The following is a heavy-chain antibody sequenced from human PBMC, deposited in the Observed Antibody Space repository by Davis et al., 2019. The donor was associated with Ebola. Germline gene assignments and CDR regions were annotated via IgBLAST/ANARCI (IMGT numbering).Heavy chain of an antibody. D-gene: IGHD1-26*01. Sequence: GGSLRLSCAVSGFTFSTYGMHWVRQAPGKGLEWLAVIWYDGSNKNYIDSVKGRFTVSRDNSKNMLYLQMNSLRAEDTAVYYCAKFGSGSYGTLDYWGQGTLVTVSS. J-gene: IGHJ4*02. CDR3: AKFGSGSYGTLDY. CDR1: GFTFSTYG. CDR2: IWYDGSNK. V-gene: IGHV3-33*06.